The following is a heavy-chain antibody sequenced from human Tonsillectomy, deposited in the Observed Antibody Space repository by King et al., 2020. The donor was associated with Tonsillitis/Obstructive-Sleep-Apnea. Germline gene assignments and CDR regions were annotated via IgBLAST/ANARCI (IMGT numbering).Heavy chain of an antibody. J-gene: IGHJ4*02. Sequence: VPLQESGPGLVKPSQTLSLTCTVSGGSVSSGGYYWSWIRQHPGKGLEWIGYIYYSGNTYYNPSLKSRVTISVDTSKNQFSLRLSSVTAADTAVYYCASARRSDSGYDSPFDYWGQGTLVTVSS. CDR1: GGSVSSGGYY. CDR3: ASARRSDSGYDSPFDY. CDR2: IYYSGNT. V-gene: IGHV4-31*03. D-gene: IGHD5-12*01.